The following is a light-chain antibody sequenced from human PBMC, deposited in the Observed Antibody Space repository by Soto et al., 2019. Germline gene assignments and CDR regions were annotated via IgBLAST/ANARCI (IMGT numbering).Light chain of an antibody. CDR3: GTWDSSLSAGV. CDR2: ENN. J-gene: IGLJ1*01. V-gene: IGLV1-51*02. CDR1: NSNIGNNY. Sequence: QSVLTQPPSVSAAPGQKVTVPCSGSNSNIGNNYVSWYQQLPGTAPKVLIYENNKRPSGIPDRFSGSKSGTSATLGITGLQTGDEADYYCGTWDSSLSAGVFGTGTKVTVL.